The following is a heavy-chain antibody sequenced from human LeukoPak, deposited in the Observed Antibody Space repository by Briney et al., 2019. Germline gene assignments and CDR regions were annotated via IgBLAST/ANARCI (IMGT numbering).Heavy chain of an antibody. Sequence: ASVKVSCKASGGTFSSYAISWVRQAPGQGLEWMGGIIPIFGTANYAQKFQGRVTITADESTSTAYMELSSLRSEDTAVYYCARTTGAAAGTNYGSYGMDVWGQGTTVTVSS. CDR1: GGTFSSYA. D-gene: IGHD6-13*01. V-gene: IGHV1-69*13. CDR3: ARTTGAAAGTNYGSYGMDV. CDR2: IIPIFGTA. J-gene: IGHJ6*02.